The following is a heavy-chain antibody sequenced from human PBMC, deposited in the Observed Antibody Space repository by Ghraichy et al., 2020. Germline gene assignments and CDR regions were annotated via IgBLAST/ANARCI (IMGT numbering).Heavy chain of an antibody. D-gene: IGHD2-21*01. CDR3: ARGSSVVRFYFYAGMDV. CDR2: ITSSGRTI. V-gene: IGHV3-48*02. Sequence: AGSLRLSCVGSGFTFNSYSMNWVRQSPGKGLEWLSYITSSGRTISYADSVKGRFTISRDNAQNSLYLQMKSLRDEDTAVYYCARGSSVVRFYFYAGMDVWGQGTTVTVSS. J-gene: IGHJ6*02. CDR1: GFTFNSYS.